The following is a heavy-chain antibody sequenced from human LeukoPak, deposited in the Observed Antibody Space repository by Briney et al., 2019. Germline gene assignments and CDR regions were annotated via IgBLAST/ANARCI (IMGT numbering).Heavy chain of an antibody. Sequence: GGSLRLSCAASGFTFSSHTMNWVRQAPGKGLEWVSSISSSSYIYYADSVKGRFTISRDNAKKSLYLEMNSLRAEDTAVYYCARDLILSDAFDIWGQGTMATVSS. J-gene: IGHJ3*02. CDR2: ISSSSYI. CDR1: GFTFSSHT. V-gene: IGHV3-21*01. CDR3: ARDLILSDAFDI. D-gene: IGHD2/OR15-2a*01.